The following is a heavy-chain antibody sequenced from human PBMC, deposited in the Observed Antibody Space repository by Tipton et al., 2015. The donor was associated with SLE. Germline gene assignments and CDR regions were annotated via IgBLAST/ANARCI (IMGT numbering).Heavy chain of an antibody. CDR2: IHYTGNT. CDR1: GGSIRTTAYS. V-gene: IGHV4-39*01. Sequence: TLSLTCTVSGGSIRTTAYSWAWIRQPPGKGLEWIGTIHYTGNTYYNPSLKSRVTISVDTPKNQFSLNVTSVTVADTAVYYCAKQRVWDRAFDFWGQVTLAAVSS. D-gene: IGHD1-26*01. J-gene: IGHJ3*01. CDR3: AKQRVWDRAFDF.